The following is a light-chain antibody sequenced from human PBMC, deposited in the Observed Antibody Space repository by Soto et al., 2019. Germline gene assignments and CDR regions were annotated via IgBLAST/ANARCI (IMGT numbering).Light chain of an antibody. Sequence: DIVMTQSPDSLAVSLGERATMNCKSSQTVFYRSNNMNYLSWYQQKPGQPPKLLIYWASTRESGVPDRFSGSGSGTDFTLTISSLQAEDVAVYYCQQYYSSPRTFGGGTKVEIK. CDR1: QTVFYRSNNMNY. J-gene: IGKJ4*01. CDR2: WAS. CDR3: QQYYSSPRT. V-gene: IGKV4-1*01.